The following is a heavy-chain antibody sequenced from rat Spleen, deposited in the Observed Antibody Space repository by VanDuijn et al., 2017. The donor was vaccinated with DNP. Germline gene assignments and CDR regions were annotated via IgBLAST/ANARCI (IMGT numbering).Heavy chain of an antibody. CDR3: ARHGRDYYFDY. D-gene: IGHD4-3*01. V-gene: IGHV5-7*01. Sequence: EVQLVESGGGLVQPGRSLKLSCAASGFTFSDYNMAWVRQAPKKGLEWVATISYDGSSTYYRDSVKGLFTISRDNAKSTLYLQMDSLRSEDTATYYCARHGRDYYFDYWGQGVMVTVSS. CDR2: ISYDGSST. J-gene: IGHJ2*01. CDR1: GFTFSDYN.